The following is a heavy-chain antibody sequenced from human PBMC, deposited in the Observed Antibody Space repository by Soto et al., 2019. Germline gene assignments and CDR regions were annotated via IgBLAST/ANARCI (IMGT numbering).Heavy chain of an antibody. Sequence: SETLSLTCTVSGGSISSSSYYWGWIRQPPGKGLEWIGSIYYSGSTYYNPSLKSRVTISVDTSKNQFSLKLSSVTAADTAVYYCARNGFPGRYNWNYALDYWGQGTLVTVSS. D-gene: IGHD1-7*01. CDR3: ARNGFPGRYNWNYALDY. V-gene: IGHV4-39*01. J-gene: IGHJ4*02. CDR2: IYYSGST. CDR1: GGSISSSSYY.